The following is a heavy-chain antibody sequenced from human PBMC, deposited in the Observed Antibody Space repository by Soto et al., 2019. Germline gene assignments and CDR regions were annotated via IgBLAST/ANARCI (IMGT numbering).Heavy chain of an antibody. Sequence: GESLKISCAASGFTFSSYWMHWVRQAPGKGLVWVSRINSDGSSTSYADSVKGRFTISRDNAKNTLYLQMNSLRAEDTAVYYCARFSPLSGIAARPSHAFDIWGQGTMVTVS. J-gene: IGHJ3*02. D-gene: IGHD6-6*01. CDR1: GFTFSSYW. CDR2: INSDGSST. CDR3: ARFSPLSGIAARPSHAFDI. V-gene: IGHV3-74*01.